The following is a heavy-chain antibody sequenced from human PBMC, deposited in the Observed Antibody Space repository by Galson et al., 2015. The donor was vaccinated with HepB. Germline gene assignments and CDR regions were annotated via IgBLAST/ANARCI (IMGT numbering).Heavy chain of an antibody. CDR3: AAEITYSGSYYD. Sequence: SVKVSCKASGFTFTSSAVQWVRQARGQRLEWIGWIVVGSGNTNYAQKFQERVTITRDTSTSIAYMELSSLRSEDTAVYYCAAEITYSGSYYDWGQGTLVTVSS. J-gene: IGHJ4*02. CDR2: IVVGSGNT. CDR1: GFTFTSSA. D-gene: IGHD1-26*01. V-gene: IGHV1-58*01.